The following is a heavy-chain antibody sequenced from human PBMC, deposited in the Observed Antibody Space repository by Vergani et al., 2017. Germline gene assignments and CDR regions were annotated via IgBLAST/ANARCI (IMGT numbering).Heavy chain of an antibody. V-gene: IGHV4-39*01. Sequence: QVQLQESGPGLVKPSETLSLTCTVSGDSVISTDYHWGWIRQPPGKGLECIGSMDYSGSTSYNPSLESRISISFETPKNQFSLRLTSVTDADTAVYYCASKRGSCSAAYCHSYDFWGPGTLVGVSS. CDR3: ASKRGSCSAAYCHSYDF. CDR2: MDYSGST. D-gene: IGHD2-15*01. CDR1: GDSVISTDYH. J-gene: IGHJ4*02.